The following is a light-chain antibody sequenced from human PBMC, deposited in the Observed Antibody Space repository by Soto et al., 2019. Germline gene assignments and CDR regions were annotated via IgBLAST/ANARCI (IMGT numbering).Light chain of an antibody. Sequence: EIQMTQSPSSLSASVGDRVTITCRSSQSISSYLNWYQQKPGKAPKLLIYAASSLQSGVPSRFSGSGSGTDFTLTISSLQPEDFATYYCQQSYSTPPTFGQGIKVDIK. CDR3: QQSYSTPPT. V-gene: IGKV1-39*01. J-gene: IGKJ1*01. CDR1: QSISSY. CDR2: AAS.